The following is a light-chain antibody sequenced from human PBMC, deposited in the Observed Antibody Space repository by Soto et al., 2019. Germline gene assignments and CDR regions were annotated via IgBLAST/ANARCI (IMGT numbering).Light chain of an antibody. Sequence: EIVLTQSPGTLSLSPGEGATVSCRVSQSINSKSVFWYQRKFGQPPMLLIYNTSSRATGIPDRFSGSGSGTAFTISISRLEPEDFAVYYCQHYGGSFIFGPGTKVDFK. CDR3: QHYGGSFI. J-gene: IGKJ3*01. V-gene: IGKV3-20*01. CDR1: QSINSKS. CDR2: NTS.